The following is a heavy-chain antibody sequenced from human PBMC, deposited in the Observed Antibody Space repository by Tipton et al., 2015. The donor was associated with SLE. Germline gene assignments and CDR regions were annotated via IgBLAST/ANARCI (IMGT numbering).Heavy chain of an antibody. CDR2: IYHSGAT. CDR1: DYSISSGYF. CDR3: ASQLGRPVLDAFEI. J-gene: IGHJ3*02. Sequence: TLSLTCSVSDYSISSGYFWGWIRQPPGKGLEWIGNIYHSGATYYNPSLKSRVTISVDTPKNQFSLRLTSVTAADTAVYYCASQLGRPVLDAFEIWGQGTGVTVSS. V-gene: IGHV4-38-2*01. D-gene: IGHD1-26*01.